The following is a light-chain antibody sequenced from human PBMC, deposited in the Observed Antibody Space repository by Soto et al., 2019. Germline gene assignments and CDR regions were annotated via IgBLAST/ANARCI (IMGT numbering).Light chain of an antibody. Sequence: QAVVTQPASVSGSPGQSITISCTGTSSDVGAYNYVSWYQQHPDKAPKLMIYEVSKRPSGLSNRFSGSKSGNTASLTISGLQAEDEADYYCTSYTSSSAWVFGGGTKLTVL. J-gene: IGLJ3*02. V-gene: IGLV2-14*01. CDR2: EVS. CDR1: SSDVGAYNY. CDR3: TSYTSSSAWV.